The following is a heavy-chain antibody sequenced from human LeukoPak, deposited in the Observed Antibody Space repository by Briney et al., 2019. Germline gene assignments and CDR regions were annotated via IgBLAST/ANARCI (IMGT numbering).Heavy chain of an antibody. Sequence: GESLKISCKGSGYSFTSYWIGWVRQMPGKGLEWMGIIYPGDSDTRYSPSFQGQVTISADKSISTAYLQWSSLKASDTAMYYCARRLYYYDSSGAGYHFDYWGQGTLVTVSS. D-gene: IGHD3-22*01. J-gene: IGHJ4*02. CDR2: IYPGDSDT. V-gene: IGHV5-51*01. CDR1: GYSFTSYW. CDR3: ARRLYYYDSSGAGYHFDY.